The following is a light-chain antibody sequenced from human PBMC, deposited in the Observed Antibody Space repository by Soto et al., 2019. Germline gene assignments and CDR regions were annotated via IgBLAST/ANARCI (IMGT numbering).Light chain of an antibody. Sequence: EIVLTQSPGTLSLSPGERATLSCRASPSVTNNYLDCFPQKPGPPPRLLIYDAYNMATGIPPRFSGSGSGTDFTLTISSLEPEDSAVYYCQQGHMWPITFGQGTRLEIK. V-gene: IGKV3D-20*02. CDR2: DAY. CDR3: QQGHMWPIT. J-gene: IGKJ5*01. CDR1: PSVTNNY.